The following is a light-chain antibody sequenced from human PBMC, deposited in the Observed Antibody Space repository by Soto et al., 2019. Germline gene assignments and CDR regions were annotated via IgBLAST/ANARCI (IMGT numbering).Light chain of an antibody. Sequence: DIQMTQSPSTLSASVGDRITITCRASQSINTWLAWYQQKPGEAPKLLIYEGSNLERGVPSRFSGSGSGTEFTLTISRLQPDYFATFYCQQYKTYSRTFGQGTKVEVK. V-gene: IGKV1-5*03. CDR2: EGS. J-gene: IGKJ1*01. CDR1: QSINTW. CDR3: QQYKTYSRT.